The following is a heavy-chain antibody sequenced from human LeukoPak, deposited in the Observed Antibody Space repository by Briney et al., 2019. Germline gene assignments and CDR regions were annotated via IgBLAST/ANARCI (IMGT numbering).Heavy chain of an antibody. CDR2: IYYSGST. Sequence: SETLSLTCTVSGGSISSSSYHWGWIRQPPGKGLEWIGSIYYSGSTYYNPSLKSRVTISVDTSKNQFSLKLSSVTAADTAVYYCARCISMVRGVIRPPDYWGQGTLVTVSS. J-gene: IGHJ4*02. D-gene: IGHD3-10*01. CDR3: ARCISMVRGVIRPPDY. V-gene: IGHV4-39*01. CDR1: GGSISSSSYH.